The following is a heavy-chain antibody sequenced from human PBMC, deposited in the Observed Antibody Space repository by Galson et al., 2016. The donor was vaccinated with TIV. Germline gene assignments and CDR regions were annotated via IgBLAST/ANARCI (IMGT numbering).Heavy chain of an antibody. CDR2: ISDSGRS. CDR1: SDSIINYY. V-gene: IGHV4-59*01. CDR3: ARDLGLGAFDI. J-gene: IGHJ3*02. D-gene: IGHD7-27*01. Sequence: ETLSLTCTVSSDSIINYYLSWIRQPPGKGLEWIGFISDSGRSNENPSLKSRVTITVDTSKKQISLKLKSVTAADTAMYYCARDLGLGAFDIWGQGTMVTVSS.